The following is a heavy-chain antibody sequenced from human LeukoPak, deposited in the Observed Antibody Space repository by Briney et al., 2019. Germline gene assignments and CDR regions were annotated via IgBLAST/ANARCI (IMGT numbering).Heavy chain of an antibody. CDR1: GFTFSSYA. CDR2: ISGSGGST. D-gene: IGHD3-16*01. CDR3: AKDRVYYDYVWGSYCPYRAEDDAFDI. J-gene: IGHJ3*02. V-gene: IGHV3-23*01. Sequence: GGSLRLSCAASGFTFSSYAMSWVRQAPGKGLEWVSAISGSGGSTYYADSVKGRFTISRDNSKNTLYLQMNSLRAEDTAVYYCAKDRVYYDYVWGSYCPYRAEDDAFDIWGQGTMVTVSS.